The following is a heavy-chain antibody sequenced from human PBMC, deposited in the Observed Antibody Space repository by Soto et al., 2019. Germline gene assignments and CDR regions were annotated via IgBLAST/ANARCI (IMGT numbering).Heavy chain of an antibody. D-gene: IGHD3-3*01. CDR2: IIPIVGKT. Sequence: GASVKVSCKASGGTFSSYAISWVRQAPGQGLEWMGGIIPIVGKTDYAQKFQGRVTMTKNTSTDTAYMELSSLRSEDTAVYYCATGQTYDFWSGLDYWGQGTLVTVSS. CDR3: ATGQTYDFWSGLDY. CDR1: GGTFSSYA. V-gene: IGHV1-69*05. J-gene: IGHJ4*02.